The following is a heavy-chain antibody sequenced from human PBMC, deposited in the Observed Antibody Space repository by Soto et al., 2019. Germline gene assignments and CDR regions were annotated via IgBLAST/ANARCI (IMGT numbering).Heavy chain of an antibody. CDR3: ARDPSEGRVGNWFES. V-gene: IGHV3-21*01. CDR2: ISSSTSYV. D-gene: IGHD2-2*01. CDR1: GFTFSRYG. J-gene: IGHJ5*01. Sequence: GGSLRLSCAASGFTFSRYGMNWVRQAPGKGLEWVSYISSSTSYVYYADSVQGRFSVSRDNAKKILYLEIYALRTEDTAVYYCARDPSEGRVGNWFESWGQGTLVTVSS.